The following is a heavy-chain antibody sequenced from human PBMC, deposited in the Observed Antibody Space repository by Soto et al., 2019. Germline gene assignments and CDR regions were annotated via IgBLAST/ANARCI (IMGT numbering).Heavy chain of an antibody. Sequence: GSLRLSCAASGFRFSDSVMDWVRQTSGKGLEWVGRIRGQADSYATAYAASVKGRLIISRDDSKNTAYLQMDSLRTEDTALYYCTRNRDYAFHIWGQGTMVTVSS. J-gene: IGHJ3*02. V-gene: IGHV3-73*01. CDR2: IRGQADSYAT. D-gene: IGHD4-17*01. CDR1: GFRFSDSV. CDR3: TRNRDYAFHI.